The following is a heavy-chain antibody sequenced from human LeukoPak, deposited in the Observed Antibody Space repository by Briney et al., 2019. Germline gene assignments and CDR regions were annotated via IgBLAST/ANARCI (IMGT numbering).Heavy chain of an antibody. CDR2: IYYSGST. CDR1: GGFISSSSYY. CDR3: ARIGAGTKNPDY. J-gene: IGHJ4*02. V-gene: IGHV4-39*07. D-gene: IGHD6-19*01. Sequence: SSETLSLTCTVSGGFISSSSYYWGWIRQPPGKGLEWIGSIYYSGSTYYNPSLKSRVTISVDTSKNQFSLKLSSVTAADTAVYYCARIGAGTKNPDYWGQGTLVTVSS.